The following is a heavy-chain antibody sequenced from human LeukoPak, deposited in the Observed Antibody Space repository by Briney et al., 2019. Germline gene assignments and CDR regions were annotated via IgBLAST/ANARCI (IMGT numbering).Heavy chain of an antibody. J-gene: IGHJ3*02. CDR2: INPNSGGT. V-gene: IGHV1-2*02. CDR3: ARDQVGSGAFDI. CDR1: GYTFTGYY. Sequence: ASVKVSCKASGYTFTGYYMHWVRQAPGQGLEWMGWINPNSGGTNYAQKFQGRVTMTRDTSTSTVYMELSSLRSEDTAVYYCARDQVGSGAFDIWGQGTMVTVSS. D-gene: IGHD1-14*01.